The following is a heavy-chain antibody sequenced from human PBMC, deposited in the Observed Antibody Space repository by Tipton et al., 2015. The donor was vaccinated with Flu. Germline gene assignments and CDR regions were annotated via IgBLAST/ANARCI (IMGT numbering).Heavy chain of an antibody. V-gene: IGHV4-59*01. Sequence: TLSLTCTVSGGSIRGYYWIWIRQPPGKGLEWLGYIFDGGSTSYNPSLKSRVAISADTSKNQVSLELHSVTAADTAVYYCARADTIGRWLQLFYWGQGTLVTVTS. CDR1: GGSIRGYY. CDR3: ARADTIGRWLQLFY. J-gene: IGHJ4*02. CDR2: IFDGGST. D-gene: IGHD5-24*01.